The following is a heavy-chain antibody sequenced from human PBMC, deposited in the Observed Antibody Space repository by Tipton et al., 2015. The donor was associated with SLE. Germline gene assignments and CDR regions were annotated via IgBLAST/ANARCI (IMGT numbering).Heavy chain of an antibody. CDR1: GYTFTGYY. V-gene: IGHV3-30*02. J-gene: IGHJ4*02. CDR3: AKVKEVVQRWWDHFEY. CDR2: IWYDGSNK. Sequence: SGPEVKKPGASVKVSCKASGYTFTGYYMHWVRQAPGKGLEWVAVIWYDGSNKYYADSVKGRFTISRDNSKNMLFLQMDSLRAEDPALYYCAKVKEVVQRWWDHFEYWGQGTLVTVSS. D-gene: IGHD1-1*01.